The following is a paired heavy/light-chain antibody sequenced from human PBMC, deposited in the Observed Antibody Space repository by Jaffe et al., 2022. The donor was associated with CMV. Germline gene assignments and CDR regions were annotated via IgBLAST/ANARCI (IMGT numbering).Light chain of an antibody. CDR1: QSVDSKY. V-gene: IGKV3-20*01. Sequence: EVVLTQSPGTLSLSPGERATLSCRASQSVDSKYLTWYQQKPGQAPRLLIYGASSRATGIPDRFSGSESGTDFTLTISRLEPEDFAVYYCQQYGSPPTWTFGQGTKVEIK. CDR3: QQYGSPPTWT. J-gene: IGKJ1*01. CDR2: GAS.
Heavy chain of an antibody. CDR1: KFSVSNYE. D-gene: IGHD3-10*01. Sequence: EVQLVESGGGLVQPGGSLRLSCAASKFSVSNYEMTWVRQAPGKGLEWVSYISSSGNTKYYSDSVKGRFTISSDYAKNSVFLQMNSLRVEDTAVYYCGRFGGSTIDWSLAIDYWGQGTLVTVSS. CDR3: GRFGGSTIDWSLAIDY. J-gene: IGHJ4*02. V-gene: IGHV3-48*03. CDR2: ISSSGNTK.